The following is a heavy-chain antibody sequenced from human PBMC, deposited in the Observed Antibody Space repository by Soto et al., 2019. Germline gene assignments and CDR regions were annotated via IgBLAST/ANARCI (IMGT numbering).Heavy chain of an antibody. J-gene: IGHJ4*02. D-gene: IGHD3-9*01. CDR2: IYYSGST. CDR3: ARGLYYDILTGPFDY. Sequence: SETLSLTCTVSGGSISSYYWSWIRQPPGKGLEWIGYIYYSGSTNYNPSLKSRVTISVDTSKNQFSLKLSSVTAADTAVYYCARGLYYDILTGPFDYWGQGTLVTVSS. V-gene: IGHV4-59*01. CDR1: GGSISSYY.